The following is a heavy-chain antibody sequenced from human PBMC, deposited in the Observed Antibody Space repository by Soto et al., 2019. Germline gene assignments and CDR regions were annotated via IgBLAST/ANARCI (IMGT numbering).Heavy chain of an antibody. J-gene: IGHJ4*02. CDR3: AKTQSGVVSPYHFDY. CDR2: ISYDGRHI. V-gene: IGHV3-30*04. D-gene: IGHD3-3*01. CDR1: GFTFTSYA. Sequence: QVQLVESGGAVVQPGRSLRLSCAASGFTFTSYAMHWVRQAPGKGLEWVAVISYDGRHIYYADSVKGRFTISRDNSKNTLSLQMNSLRAEDTAVYYCAKTQSGVVSPYHFDYWGQGTLVTVSS.